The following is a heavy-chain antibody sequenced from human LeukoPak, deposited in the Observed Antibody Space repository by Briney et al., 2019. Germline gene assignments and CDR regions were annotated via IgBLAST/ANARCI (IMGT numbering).Heavy chain of an antibody. J-gene: IGHJ2*01. CDR1: GFTFSSYS. CDR3: ARDVPTALGNFDL. V-gene: IGHV3-21*01. Sequence: GGSLRLSCAASGFTFSSYSMNWVRQAPGKGLEWVSSISTSGSYMYYADSVKGRFTISRDNAKNSLYLQMNSLRAEDTAVYYCARDVPTALGNFDLWGRGTLVTVSS. D-gene: IGHD4-11*01. CDR2: ISTSGSYM.